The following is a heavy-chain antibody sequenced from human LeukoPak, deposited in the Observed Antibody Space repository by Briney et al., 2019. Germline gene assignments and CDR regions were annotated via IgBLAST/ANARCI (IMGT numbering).Heavy chain of an antibody. V-gene: IGHV3-74*01. D-gene: IGHD1-14*01. Sequence: SGGSLRLSCAVSGFTFSDYWMHWVRQTPGKGLVWASRISTDGSTTSYADSVKGRFTISRDNAKNTLYLQMNSLRAEDTAVYYCTRVGSGTTRDYWGQGNLVTVSS. CDR1: GFTFSDYW. CDR2: ISTDGSTT. CDR3: TRVGSGTTRDY. J-gene: IGHJ4*02.